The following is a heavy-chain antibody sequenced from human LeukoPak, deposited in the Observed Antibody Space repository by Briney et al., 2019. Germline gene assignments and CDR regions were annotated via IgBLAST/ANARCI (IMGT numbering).Heavy chain of an antibody. CDR3: ARENGYGDYGTDY. D-gene: IGHD4-17*01. CDR1: GFTFSSYS. CDR2: ISSSSSYI. V-gene: IGHV3-21*01. Sequence: PGGSLRLSCAASGFTFSSYSMNWVRQAPGKGLEWVSSISSSSSYIYYADSVKGRFTISRDNAKNSLYLQMNSLRAEDTAVYYCARENGYGDYGTDYWGQGTLVTVSS. J-gene: IGHJ4*02.